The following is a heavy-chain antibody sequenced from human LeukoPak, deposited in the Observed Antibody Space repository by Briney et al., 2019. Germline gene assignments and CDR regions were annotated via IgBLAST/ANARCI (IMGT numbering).Heavy chain of an antibody. Sequence: PSETLSLTCSVSGVSVTTSFWNWIRQSPGKGLEWIGYVYSDGTTNYTPALRSRLILSVDTAKNDISLILTSVTAADTAIYYCARLDCVLEGCYNHWGRGTLVTVSS. CDR2: VYSDGTT. D-gene: IGHD2-15*01. V-gene: IGHV4-59*08. CDR1: GVSVTTSF. J-gene: IGHJ4*02. CDR3: ARLDCVLEGCYNH.